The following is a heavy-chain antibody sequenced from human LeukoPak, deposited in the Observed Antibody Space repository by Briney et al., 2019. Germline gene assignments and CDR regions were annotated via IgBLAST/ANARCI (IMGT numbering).Heavy chain of an antibody. J-gene: IGHJ3*02. CDR2: IYSGGST. D-gene: IGHD2-2*01. V-gene: IGHV3-53*01. CDR3: ASGLGYCSSTSCYDHAFDI. Sequence: GGSLRLSCAASGFTVSSNYMSWVRQAPGKGLGWVSVIYSGGSTYYADSVKGRFTISRDNSKNTLYLQMNGLRAEDTAVYYCASGLGYCSSTSCYDHAFDIWGQGTMVTVSS. CDR1: GFTVSSNY.